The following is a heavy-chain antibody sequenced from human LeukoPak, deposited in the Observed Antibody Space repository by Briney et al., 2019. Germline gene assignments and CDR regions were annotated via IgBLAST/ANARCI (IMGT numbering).Heavy chain of an antibody. Sequence: GGSLRLSCAASGFTFSSFWMHWVRQAPGKGLAWVSRLNTDGSYTSYADSVKGRFTIPRDNAKNTLYLHMNSLRAEDTAVYYCARGINGPVDWGQGTLVTVSS. CDR2: LNTDGSYT. J-gene: IGHJ4*02. CDR3: ARGINGPVD. V-gene: IGHV3-74*01. D-gene: IGHD5-24*01. CDR1: GFTFSSFW.